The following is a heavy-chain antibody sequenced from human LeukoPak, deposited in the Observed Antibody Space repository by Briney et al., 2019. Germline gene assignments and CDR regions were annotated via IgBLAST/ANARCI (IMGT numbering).Heavy chain of an antibody. V-gene: IGHV4-34*01. CDR2: INHSGST. D-gene: IGHD6-19*01. CDR3: ARGKAAVAGANWYCDL. Sequence: SETLSLTCAVYGGSFSGYYWSWIRQPPGKGLEWIGEINHSGSTNYNPSLKSRVTISVDTSKNQFSLKLSSVTAADTAVYYCARGKAAVAGANWYCDLWGRGTLVTVSS. J-gene: IGHJ2*01. CDR1: GGSFSGYY.